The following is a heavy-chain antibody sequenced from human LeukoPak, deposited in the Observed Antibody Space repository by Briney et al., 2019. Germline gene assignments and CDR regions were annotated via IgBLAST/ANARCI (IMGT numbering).Heavy chain of an antibody. V-gene: IGHV3-23*01. Sequence: GGSLRLSCAASGFTFSSYAMAWVRQAPGKGLEWVSSITSSGGSTYYADSVKGRFTISRDNSKNTLYLQMNSLRAEDTAVYYCAKDSSWGYFQHWGQGTLVTVSS. CDR2: ITSSGGST. J-gene: IGHJ1*01. D-gene: IGHD3-16*01. CDR1: GFTFSSYA. CDR3: AKDSSWGYFQH.